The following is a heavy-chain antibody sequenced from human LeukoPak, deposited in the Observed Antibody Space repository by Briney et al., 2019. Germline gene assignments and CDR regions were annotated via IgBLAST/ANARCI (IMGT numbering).Heavy chain of an antibody. CDR3: ATVGLSYYYDSSGYSQYYFDY. Sequence: ASVKVSCKASGYTFIGHGITWVRQAPGQGLEWMGWISVYNGNTNYAQNFQGRVTMTTDTPTTTAYMELRSLRSDDTAVYYCATVGLSYYYDSSGYSQYYFDYWGQGTLVTVSS. J-gene: IGHJ4*02. CDR1: GYTFIGHG. V-gene: IGHV1-18*04. CDR2: ISVYNGNT. D-gene: IGHD3-22*01.